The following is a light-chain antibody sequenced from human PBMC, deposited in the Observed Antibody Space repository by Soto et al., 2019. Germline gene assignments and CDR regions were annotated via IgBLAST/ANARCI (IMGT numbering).Light chain of an antibody. CDR3: CSYTHISIDVV. V-gene: IGLV2-14*01. CDR2: DVT. J-gene: IGLJ2*01. Sequence: QSALTQPASVSGSPGQSITISCTGTSSDIGDYDYVSWYQHLPGKAPKLLIFDVTHRPSGVSDRFSGSKSGNTASLTISGVRPEDEADYYCCSYTHISIDVVFGGGTKLTVL. CDR1: SSDIGDYDY.